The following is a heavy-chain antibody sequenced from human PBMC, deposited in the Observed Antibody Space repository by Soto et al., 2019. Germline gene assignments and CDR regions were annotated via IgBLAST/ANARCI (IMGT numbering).Heavy chain of an antibody. CDR3: AKDGGYDSYYYYYMDV. CDR1: GFTFDDYA. Sequence: EVQLVESGGGLVQPGRSLRLSCAASGFTFDDYAMHWVRQAPGKGLEWVSGISWNSGSIGYADSVKGRFTISRDNAKNSLYLQMNSLRAEDTALYYCAKDGGYDSYYYYYMDVWGKGTTVTVSS. D-gene: IGHD5-12*01. V-gene: IGHV3-9*01. CDR2: ISWNSGSI. J-gene: IGHJ6*03.